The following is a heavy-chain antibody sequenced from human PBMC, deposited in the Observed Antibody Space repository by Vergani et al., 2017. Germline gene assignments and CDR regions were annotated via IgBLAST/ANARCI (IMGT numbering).Heavy chain of an antibody. CDR1: GFTFSDYY. J-gene: IGHJ4*02. D-gene: IGHD1-1*01. CDR3: ARGNWNQRYFDY. CDR2: ISSRGSTI. Sequence: QVQLVESGGGLVKPGGSLRLSCAASGFTFSDYYMSWIRQAPGKGLEWVSYISSRGSTIHYADSVKGRFTSSRDNAKNSLYLQMSSLRAEDTAVYYCARGNWNQRYFDYWGQGTLVTVSS. V-gene: IGHV3-11*01.